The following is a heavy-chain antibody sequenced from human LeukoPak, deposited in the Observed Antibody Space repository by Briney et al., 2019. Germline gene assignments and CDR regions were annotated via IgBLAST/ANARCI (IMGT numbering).Heavy chain of an antibody. CDR1: GFTFSGSA. Sequence: GGSLRLSCAASGFTFSGSAMHWVRQASGKGLEWVGRIRSKANSYATAYAASVKGRFTISRDDSKSTAYLQMNSLKTEDTAVYYCTRHVPLFSYWGQGTLVTVSS. CDR3: TRHVPLFSY. V-gene: IGHV3-73*01. D-gene: IGHD3-10*02. CDR2: IRSKANSYAT. J-gene: IGHJ4*02.